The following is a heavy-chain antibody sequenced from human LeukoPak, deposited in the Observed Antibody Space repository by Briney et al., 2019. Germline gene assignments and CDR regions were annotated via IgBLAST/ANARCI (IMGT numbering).Heavy chain of an antibody. V-gene: IGHV3-30*02. CDR1: GFTFSSYG. D-gene: IGHD2-2*01. CDR3: ARLTSSACFDY. J-gene: IGHJ4*02. CDR2: IRNDGSKK. Sequence: GGSLRLSCAAPGFTFSSYGMHWVRQAPGKGLEWVAFIRNDGSKKYYADSVKGRFTISRDNSKNTLYLQMNSLRAEDTAVYYCARLTSSACFDYWGQGTLVTVSS.